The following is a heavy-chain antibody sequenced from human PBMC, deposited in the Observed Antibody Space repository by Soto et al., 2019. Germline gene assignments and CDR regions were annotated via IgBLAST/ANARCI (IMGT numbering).Heavy chain of an antibody. CDR2: INSDGSST. V-gene: IGHV3-74*01. CDR1: GFTFSNYW. D-gene: IGHD6-6*01. J-gene: IGHJ6*02. CDR3: ARSPSSYRAYYYYGMDV. Sequence: EVQLVESGGGLVQPGGSLRLSCAASGFTFSNYWMHWVRQAPGKGLVWVSRINSDGSSTSYADSVKGRFTISRDNAKNTLYLQMNSLRAEDTAVFYCARSPSSYRAYYYYGMDVWGQGTTVTVSS.